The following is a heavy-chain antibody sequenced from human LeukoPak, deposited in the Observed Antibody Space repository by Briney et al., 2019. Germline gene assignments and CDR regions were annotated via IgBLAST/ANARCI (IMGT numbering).Heavy chain of an antibody. Sequence: ASVKVSCKASGNTFTNNGISWVRQAPGQGLEWMGWISAYNDYTNYAQKFQRRVTMTTDTSMSTAYMELRSLRSDDTAVYYCARDFPISDNNWFDSWGQGTLVTVSS. CDR3: ARDFPISDNNWFDS. CDR2: ISAYNDYT. CDR1: GNTFTNNG. D-gene: IGHD2-21*01. V-gene: IGHV1-18*01. J-gene: IGHJ5*01.